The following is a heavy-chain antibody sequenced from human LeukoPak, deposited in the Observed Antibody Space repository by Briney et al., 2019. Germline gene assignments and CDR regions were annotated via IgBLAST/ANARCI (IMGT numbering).Heavy chain of an antibody. CDR3: ARDLGAPIVVVPAANYYYYYMDV. CDR2: IIPIFGTA. V-gene: IGHV1-69*05. D-gene: IGHD2-2*01. J-gene: IGHJ6*03. Sequence: SVKVSCKASGGTFSSYAISWVRQAPGPGLEWMGRIIPIFGTANYAQKFQGRVTITTDESTSTAYMELSSLRSEDTAVYYCARDLGAPIVVVPAANYYYYYMDVWGKGTTVTVSS. CDR1: GGTFSSYA.